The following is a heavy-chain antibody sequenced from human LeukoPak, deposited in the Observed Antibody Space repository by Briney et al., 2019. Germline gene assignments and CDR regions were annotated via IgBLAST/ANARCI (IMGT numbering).Heavy chain of an antibody. CDR2: IYYSGST. J-gene: IGHJ4*02. Sequence: SETLSLTCTVSGGSISSSSYYWGWIRQPPGKGLEWIGSIYYSGSTYYNPSLKSRVTISVDTSKNQFSLKLSSVTAADTAVYYCARERGNYYDSSGYSDYWGQGTLVTVSS. V-gene: IGHV4-39*07. CDR3: ARERGNYYDSSGYSDY. CDR1: GGSISSSSYY. D-gene: IGHD3-22*01.